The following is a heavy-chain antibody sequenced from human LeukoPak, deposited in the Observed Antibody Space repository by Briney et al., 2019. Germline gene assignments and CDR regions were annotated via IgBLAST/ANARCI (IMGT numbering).Heavy chain of an antibody. CDR3: ARDLSIVVVPAALDY. CDR2: INTDGSST. J-gene: IGHJ4*02. D-gene: IGHD2-2*01. V-gene: IGHV3-74*01. Sequence: GGSLRLSCAASGFTFSDYWMFWVRQVPGKGLVWVSRINTDGSSTSYADSVKGRFTVSRDNAKNTLYLQMNSLRAEDTAVYYCARDLSIVVVPAALDYWGQGTLVTVSS. CDR1: GFTFSDYW.